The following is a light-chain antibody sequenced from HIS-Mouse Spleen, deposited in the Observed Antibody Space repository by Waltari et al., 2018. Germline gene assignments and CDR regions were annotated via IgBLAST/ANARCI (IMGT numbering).Light chain of an antibody. J-gene: IGLJ2*01. V-gene: IGLV3-25*03. CDR2: KDS. CDR3: QSADSSGTYQDVV. CDR1: ALPKQY. Sequence: SYELTQPPSVSVSPGQTARLTSSGDALPKQYAYWYQQKPGQAPVLVIYKDSERPSGIPERFSGSSSGTTVTLTISGVQAEDEADYYCQSADSSGTYQDVVFGGGTKLTVL.